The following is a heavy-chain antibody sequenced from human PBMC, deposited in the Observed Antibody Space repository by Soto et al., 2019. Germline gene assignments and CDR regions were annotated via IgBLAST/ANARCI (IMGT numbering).Heavy chain of an antibody. CDR1: GYSFTSYW. Sequence: PGESLKISCKGSGYSFTSYWIGWVRQMPGKGLEWMGIIYPGDSDTRYSPSFQGQVTISADKSISTAYLQWSSLKASDTAMYYCARRLSGYSSVWYAGWFDPWGQGTLVTVSS. CDR2: IYPGDSDT. D-gene: IGHD6-19*01. V-gene: IGHV5-51*01. CDR3: ARRLSGYSSVWYAGWFDP. J-gene: IGHJ5*02.